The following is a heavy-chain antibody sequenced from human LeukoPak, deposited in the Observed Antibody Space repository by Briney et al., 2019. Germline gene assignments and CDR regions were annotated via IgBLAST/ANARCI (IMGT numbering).Heavy chain of an antibody. CDR2: ISAYNGNT. CDR3: AREGSGTPSGD. CDR1: GYTFTSYG. J-gene: IGHJ4*02. V-gene: IGHV1-18*01. D-gene: IGHD1-1*01. Sequence: ASVKVSCKASGYTFTSYGISWVRQAPGQGLEWMGWISAYNGNTNYAQKLQGRVTMTRDTSTSTVYMELSSLRSEDTAVYYCAREGSGTPSGDWGQGTLVTVSS.